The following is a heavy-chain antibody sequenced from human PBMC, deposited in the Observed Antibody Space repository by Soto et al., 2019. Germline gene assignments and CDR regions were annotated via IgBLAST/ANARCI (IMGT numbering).Heavy chain of an antibody. J-gene: IGHJ4*02. CDR2: ISGSGDST. V-gene: IGHV3-23*01. Sequence: EVPLLESGGGLVQPGGSLRLSCAASGFTFSSYAMRWVRQAPVKGLEWVSAISGSGDSTYYADSVKGRLTISRDNSKNTLYLQMNSLRAEDTAVYYCARRGSGSYYDYWGQGTLVTVSS. CDR3: ARRGSGSYYDY. D-gene: IGHD1-26*01. CDR1: GFTFSSYA.